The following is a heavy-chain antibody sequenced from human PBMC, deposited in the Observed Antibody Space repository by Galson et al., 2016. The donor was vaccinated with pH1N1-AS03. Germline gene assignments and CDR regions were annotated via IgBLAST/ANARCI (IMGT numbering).Heavy chain of an antibody. V-gene: IGHV4-39*01. J-gene: IGHJ2*01. CDR2: LYYSGST. CDR3: ARPDWSSVDLTDWYFDL. CDR1: GGSVSSGGYS. Sequence: ETLSLTCTVSGGSVSSGGYSWGWVRQPPGKGLEWIATLYYSGSTRYNPPPRSRVTIAVDTSKNQSSLNLTSVTPADTAVYFCARPDWSSVDLTDWYFDLWGRGTLVTVSS. D-gene: IGHD3/OR15-3a*01.